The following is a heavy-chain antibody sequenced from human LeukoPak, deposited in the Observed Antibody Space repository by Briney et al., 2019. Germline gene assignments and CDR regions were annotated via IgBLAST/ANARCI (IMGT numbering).Heavy chain of an antibody. CDR1: GYTFTSYG. V-gene: IGHV1-18*01. CDR2: ISAYNGNT. Sequence: ASVKVSCKASGYTFTSYGISWVRQAPGQGLEWMGWISAYNGNTNYAQKLQGRVTTTTDTSTSTAYMELRSLRSDDTAVYYCARVRIAAAPRAYYYYYYYYMDVWGKGTTVTVSS. CDR3: ARVRIAAAPRAYYYYYYYYMDV. D-gene: IGHD6-13*01. J-gene: IGHJ6*03.